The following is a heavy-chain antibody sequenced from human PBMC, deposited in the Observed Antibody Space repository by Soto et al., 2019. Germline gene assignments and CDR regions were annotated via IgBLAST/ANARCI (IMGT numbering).Heavy chain of an antibody. V-gene: IGHV3-11*06. D-gene: IGHD6-6*01. CDR2: ISSSSSYT. J-gene: IGHJ5*02. CDR1: GFTFSDYY. CDR3: ARVGAARPAWGYTPHWFDP. Sequence: QVQLVESGGGLVKPGGSLRLSCAASGFTFSDYYMSWIRQAPGKGLDWVSYISSSSSYTNYADSVKGRFTITRDNAKNSLYLQMNSLRAEDTAVYYWARVGAARPAWGYTPHWFDPWGQGTLVTVSS.